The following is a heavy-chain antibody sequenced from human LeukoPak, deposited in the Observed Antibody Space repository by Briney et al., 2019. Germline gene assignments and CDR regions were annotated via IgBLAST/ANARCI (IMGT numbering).Heavy chain of an antibody. Sequence: SEPLTLTCTVWGGFITNNNYYGDWIRQPPGEGLEWIGDLYYSGSTHYNPSLKSRVTISVDTSKNQLSLKLNSVTAADTAVYYCARHTRPEYSGYENAFHIWGQGTMVTVSS. D-gene: IGHD5-12*01. CDR1: GGFITNNNYY. V-gene: IGHV4-39*01. CDR3: ARHTRPEYSGYENAFHI. CDR2: LYYSGST. J-gene: IGHJ3*02.